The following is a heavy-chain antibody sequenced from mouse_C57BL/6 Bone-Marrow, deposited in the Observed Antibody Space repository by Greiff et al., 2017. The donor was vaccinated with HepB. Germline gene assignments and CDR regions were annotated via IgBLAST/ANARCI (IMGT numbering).Heavy chain of an antibody. CDR3: TREAGLRRGFAY. V-gene: IGHV5-9-1*02. D-gene: IGHD2-4*01. J-gene: IGHJ3*01. CDR2: ISSGGDYI. CDR1: GFTFSSYA. Sequence: EVKLVESGEGLVKPGGSLKLSCAASGFTFSSYAMSWVRQTPEKRLEWVAYISSGGDYIYYADTVKGRFTISRDNARNTLYLQMSSLKSEDTAMYYCTREAGLRRGFAYWGQGTLVTVSA.